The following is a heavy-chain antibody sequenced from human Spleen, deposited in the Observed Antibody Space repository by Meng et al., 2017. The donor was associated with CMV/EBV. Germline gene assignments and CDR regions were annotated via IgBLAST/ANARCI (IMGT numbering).Heavy chain of an antibody. J-gene: IGHJ4*02. CDR1: GFTFSSYA. Sequence: AASGFTFSSYAMSWVRQAPGKGLEWVSTISGSGGSTYYADSVKGRFTISRDNSENTLYLQMNSLSAEDTAVYHCAKETSPTKGAFDYWGQGTLVTVSS. CDR3: AKETSPTKGAFDY. V-gene: IGHV3-23*01. CDR2: ISGSGGST.